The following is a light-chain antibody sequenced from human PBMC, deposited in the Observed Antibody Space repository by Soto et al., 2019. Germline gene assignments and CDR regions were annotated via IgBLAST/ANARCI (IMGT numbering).Light chain of an antibody. CDR3: SSYTSSSNYV. J-gene: IGLJ1*01. CDR2: EVS. V-gene: IGLV2-14*01. CDR1: SSDVGGYNY. Sequence: QSVLTQPASASGSPGQSITISCTGTSSDVGGYNYVSWYQQHPGKAPKLMIYEVSNRPSGVSNRFSGSKSGNTASLTISGLQAEDEADYYCSSYTSSSNYVFGTGTKATVL.